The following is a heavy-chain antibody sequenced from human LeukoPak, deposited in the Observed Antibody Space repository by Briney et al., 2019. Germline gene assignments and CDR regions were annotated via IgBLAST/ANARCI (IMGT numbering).Heavy chain of an antibody. CDR3: ARPQGPKITIFRGAFDI. Sequence: GGSLRLSCAASGFTFSSYWMSWVRQAPGKGLEWVSYISSSGSTILYADSVKGRFTISRDNAKNSLYLQMNSLRAEDTAVYYCARPQGPKITIFRGAFDIWGQGTMVTVSS. D-gene: IGHD3-9*01. CDR1: GFTFSSYW. CDR2: ISSSGSTI. J-gene: IGHJ3*02. V-gene: IGHV3-48*04.